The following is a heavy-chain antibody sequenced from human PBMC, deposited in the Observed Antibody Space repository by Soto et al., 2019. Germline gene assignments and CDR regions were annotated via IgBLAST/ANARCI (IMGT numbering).Heavy chain of an antibody. V-gene: IGHV1-69*06. CDR2: IIPIFGTA. CDR1: GGTFSSYA. Sequence: SSVKVSCKASGGTFSSYAISWVRQAPGQGLEWMGGIIPIFGTANYAQKFQGRVTITADKSTSTAYMELSSLRSEDTAVYYCARAAYYDSSGPAAFDIWGQGTMVTVS. J-gene: IGHJ3*02. CDR3: ARAAYYDSSGPAAFDI. D-gene: IGHD3-22*01.